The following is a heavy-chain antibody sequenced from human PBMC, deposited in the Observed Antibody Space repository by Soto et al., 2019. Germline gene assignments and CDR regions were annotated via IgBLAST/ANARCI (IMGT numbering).Heavy chain of an antibody. CDR2: IYPGDSDT. V-gene: IGHV5-51*01. J-gene: IGHJ4*02. CDR1: GYMFTNYW. D-gene: IGHD3-10*01. CDR3: ARTSYGSASSLAY. Sequence: GESLKISCKGSGYMFTNYWIAWVRQMPGKGLEWMGIIYPGDSDTRYSPSFQGQVSISADKSISTAYLQWTSLKASDTAMYYCARTSYGSASSLAYWGQGTLVTVSS.